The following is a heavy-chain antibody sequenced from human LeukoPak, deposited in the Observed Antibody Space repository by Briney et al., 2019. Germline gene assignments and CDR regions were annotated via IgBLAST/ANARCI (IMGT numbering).Heavy chain of an antibody. CDR3: AREIRGVMSMEV. D-gene: IGHD3-10*01. J-gene: IGHJ6*02. CDR2: LYSGGSP. V-gene: IGHV3-53*01. Sequence: GGSLRLSCAASGFTVSSNYMSWVRQAPGKGLEWVSILYSGGSPYYADSVKGRFTISRDNFKNTLYLQINSLRAEDRAVYYCAREIRGVMSMEVWGQGTPVTGSS. CDR1: GFTVSSNY.